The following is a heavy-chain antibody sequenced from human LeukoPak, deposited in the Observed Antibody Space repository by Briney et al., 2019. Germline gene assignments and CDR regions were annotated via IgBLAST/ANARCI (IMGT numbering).Heavy chain of an antibody. CDR2: ITGSGGST. J-gene: IGHJ4*02. CDR3: AKGPHSYSSGWSFDF. D-gene: IGHD6-19*01. V-gene: IGHV3-23*01. CDR1: GFTFSSHA. Sequence: GGSPRLFCTASGFTFSSHAMGWVRQAPGKGLEWVSGITGSGGSTYYADSVKGRFTISRDNSKNTLYLQMNSLTAEDTAVFYCAKGPHSYSSGWSFDFWGLGTLVTVSS.